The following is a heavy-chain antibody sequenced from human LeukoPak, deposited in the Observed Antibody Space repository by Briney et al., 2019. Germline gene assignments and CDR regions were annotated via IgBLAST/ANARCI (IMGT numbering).Heavy chain of an antibody. CDR2: IIPIFGTA. CDR3: ARFSVELRGVYYFDY. D-gene: IGHD1-7*01. Sequence: SVKVSCKASGGTFSSYAISWVRQAPGQGLEWMGGIIPIFGTANYAQKFQGRVTITADESASTAYMELSSLRSEDTAVYYCARFSVELRGVYYFDYWGQGTLVTVSS. J-gene: IGHJ4*02. CDR1: GGTFSSYA. V-gene: IGHV1-69*13.